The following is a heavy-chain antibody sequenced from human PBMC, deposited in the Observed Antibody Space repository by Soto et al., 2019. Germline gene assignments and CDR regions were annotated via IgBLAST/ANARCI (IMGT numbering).Heavy chain of an antibody. D-gene: IGHD2-15*01. J-gene: IGHJ4*02. CDR3: ARGVAIGGLYFDY. Sequence: SETLSLTCSVSGGSICSYYWRWIRKTPGKGLEWIGYIYYTGSTNYNPSLRSRVSISVDTSKNQFSLNLTSVTDADTAVYYCARGVAIGGLYFDYWGQETLVTVS. CDR1: GGSICSYY. V-gene: IGHV4-59*01. CDR2: IYYTGST.